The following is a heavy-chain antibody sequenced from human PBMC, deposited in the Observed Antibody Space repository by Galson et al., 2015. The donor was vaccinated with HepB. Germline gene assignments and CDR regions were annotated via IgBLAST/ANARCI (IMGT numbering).Heavy chain of an antibody. CDR3: ARDQDSSGWYGYYYYGMDV. D-gene: IGHD6-19*01. Sequence: SVKVSCKAPGYTFTSYAMHWARQAPGQRLEWMGWINAGNGNTKYSQKFQGRVTITRDTSASTAYMELSSLRSEDTAVYYCARDQDSSGWYGYYYYGMDVWGQGTTVTVSS. CDR1: GYTFTSYA. V-gene: IGHV1-3*01. J-gene: IGHJ6*02. CDR2: INAGNGNT.